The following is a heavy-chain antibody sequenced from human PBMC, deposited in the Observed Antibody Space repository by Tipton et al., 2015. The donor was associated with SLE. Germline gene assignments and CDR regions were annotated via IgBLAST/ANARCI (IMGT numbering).Heavy chain of an antibody. CDR1: GGTFSSYA. J-gene: IGHJ4*02. CDR3: ACLAWYSSGWYYFDY. V-gene: IGHV1-69*05. D-gene: IGHD6-19*01. Sequence: QSGPEVKKPGASVKVSCKASGGTFSSYAITWVRQAPGQGLEWMGGIIPIFGTANYAQKFQGRVTITTDESTSTAYMELSSLRSEDTAVYYCACLAWYSSGWYYFDYWGQGTLVTVSS. CDR2: IIPIFGTA.